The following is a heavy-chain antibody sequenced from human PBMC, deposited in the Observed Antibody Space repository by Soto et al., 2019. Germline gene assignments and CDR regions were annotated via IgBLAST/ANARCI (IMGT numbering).Heavy chain of an antibody. CDR1: GFTFSNFA. J-gene: IGHJ4*02. CDR3: AQGRAGSYYCFDY. Sequence: PGGSLRLSCAASGFTFSNFAMAWVRQAPGKGLEWVSAISGSGVNTYYADSVKGRFTISRDNSKNTLYLQMNSLRAEDTAVYYCAQGRAGSYYCFDYWGQGTLVTVSS. CDR2: ISGSGVNT. V-gene: IGHV3-23*01. D-gene: IGHD3-10*01.